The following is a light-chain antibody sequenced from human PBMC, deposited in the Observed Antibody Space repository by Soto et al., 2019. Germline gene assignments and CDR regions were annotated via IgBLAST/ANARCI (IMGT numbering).Light chain of an antibody. CDR3: AAWDDSLNTYV. CDR2: SYT. J-gene: IGLJ1*01. V-gene: IGLV1-44*01. CDR1: TSNIETNT. Sequence: QAVVTQPPSASGTPGQRVTISCSGSTSNIETNTVNWYQHLPGSAPKLLIHSYTQRPSGVPDRFSGSRSGTSASLAISGLQSEDEADYYCAAWDDSLNTYVFGTGTKLTVL.